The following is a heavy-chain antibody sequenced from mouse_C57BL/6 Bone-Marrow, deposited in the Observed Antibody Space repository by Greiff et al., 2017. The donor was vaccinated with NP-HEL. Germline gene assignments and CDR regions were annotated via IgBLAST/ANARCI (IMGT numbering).Heavy chain of an antibody. CDR1: GYTFTSYG. CDR3: ARPYDDYTGYYYV. Sequence: VKLMESGAELARPGASVKLSCKASGYTFTSYGISWVKQRTGQGLEWIGEIYPRSGNIYYNEKFKGKATLTADKSSSTVYMELRSMTSEDSAVYFCARPYDDYTGYYYVWGTGTTVTVSS. D-gene: IGHD2-4*01. V-gene: IGHV1-81*01. CDR2: IYPRSGNI. J-gene: IGHJ1*03.